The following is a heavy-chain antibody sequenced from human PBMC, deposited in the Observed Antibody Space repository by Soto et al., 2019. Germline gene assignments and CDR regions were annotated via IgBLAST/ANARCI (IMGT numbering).Heavy chain of an antibody. Sequence: QLQLQESGPGLVKPSETLSLTCTVSGGSISSSSYYWGWIRQPPGKGLEWIGSIYYSGSTYYNPSLKSRVTISVDTSKNQFSLKLSSVTAADTAVYYCARHKEATVDLFDYWGQGTLVTVSS. CDR3: ARHKEATVDLFDY. D-gene: IGHD4-17*01. CDR1: GGSISSSSYY. V-gene: IGHV4-39*01. J-gene: IGHJ4*02. CDR2: IYYSGST.